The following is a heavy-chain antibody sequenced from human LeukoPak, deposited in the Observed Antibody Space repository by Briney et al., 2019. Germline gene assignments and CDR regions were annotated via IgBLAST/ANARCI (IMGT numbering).Heavy chain of an antibody. Sequence: PGGSLRLSCAASGFTFSSYGMHWVRQAPGKGPEWVAFIRYDGSNKYYADSVKGRFTISRDNSKNTLYLQMNSLRAEDTAVYYCAKTGGSYYSGFDPWGQGTLVTVSS. CDR2: IRYDGSNK. D-gene: IGHD1-26*01. J-gene: IGHJ5*02. CDR3: AKTGGSYYSGFDP. CDR1: GFTFSSYG. V-gene: IGHV3-30*02.